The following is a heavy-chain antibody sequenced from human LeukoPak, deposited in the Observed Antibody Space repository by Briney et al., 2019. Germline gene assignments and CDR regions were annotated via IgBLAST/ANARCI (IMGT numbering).Heavy chain of an antibody. J-gene: IGHJ4*02. D-gene: IGHD3-22*01. CDR1: GYTFSSYE. CDR3: ARGKNVMVIFST. CDR2: INTTTGNP. Sequence: GASVKASCKASGYTFSSYEMNWVRQAPGQGLEWMGWINTTTGNPTYAQGFTGRFVFSLDTSVSTAYLQISSLNPEDSAVYFCARGKNVMVIFSTGARGTLFTVSS. V-gene: IGHV7-4-1*02.